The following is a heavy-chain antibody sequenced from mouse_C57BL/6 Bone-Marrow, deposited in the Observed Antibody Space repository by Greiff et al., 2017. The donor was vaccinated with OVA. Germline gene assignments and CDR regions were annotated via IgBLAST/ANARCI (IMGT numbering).Heavy chain of an antibody. CDR3: TRLLDAMDY. CDR1: GFTFSSYA. CDR2: ISSGGDYI. J-gene: IGHJ4*01. D-gene: IGHD1-1*01. V-gene: IGHV5-9-1*02. Sequence: EVKVVESGEGLVKPGGSLKLSCAASGFTFSSYAMSWVRQTPEKRLEWVAYISSGGDYIYYADTVKGRFTISRDNARNTLYLQMSSLKSEATAMYYGTRLLDAMDYWGQGTTVTVSS.